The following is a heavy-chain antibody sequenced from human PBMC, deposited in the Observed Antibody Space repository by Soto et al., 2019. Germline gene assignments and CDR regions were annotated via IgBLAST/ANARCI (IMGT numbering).Heavy chain of an antibody. CDR1: GFSLSTSGVG. V-gene: IGHV2-5*02. J-gene: IGHJ4*02. CDR2: IYWDDDK. CDR3: AHSFDPATVTNHFDY. D-gene: IGHD4-17*01. Sequence: QITLKESGPTLVKPTQPLTLTCTFSGFSLSTSGVGVGWIRQPPGKALEWLALIYWDDDKRYSPSLKSSLTITKDTSKNQVVLTMTNMDPADTATYYCAHSFDPATVTNHFDYWGQGTLVTVSS.